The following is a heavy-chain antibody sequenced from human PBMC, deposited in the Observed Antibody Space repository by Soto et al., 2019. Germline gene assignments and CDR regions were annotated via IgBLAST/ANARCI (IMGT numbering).Heavy chain of an antibody. CDR3: ARDPSYGDYINWFDP. J-gene: IGHJ5*02. CDR1: GYTFTSYG. CDR2: ISAYNGNT. V-gene: IGHV1-18*01. D-gene: IGHD4-17*01. Sequence: ASVKVSCKASGYTFTSYGISWVRQAPGQGLEWMGWISAYNGNTNYAQKLQGRVTMTTDTSTSTAYMELRSLRSDDTAVYYCARDPSYGDYINWFDPRGQGTLVTVSS.